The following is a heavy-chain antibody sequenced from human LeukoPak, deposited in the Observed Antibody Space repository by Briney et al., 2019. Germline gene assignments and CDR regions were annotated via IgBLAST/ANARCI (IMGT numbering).Heavy chain of an antibody. V-gene: IGHV4-59*01. CDR1: GRSISSYY. CDR3: ACNGADGAFDI. D-gene: IGHD4-17*01. CDR2: IYYSGST. J-gene: IGHJ3*02. Sequence: PSETPSLTCTVSGRSISSYYWSWIRQPPGKGLEWIGYIYYSGSTNYNPSLKSRVTISVDTSKNQFSLKLSSVTAADTAVYYCACNGADGAFDIWGQGTMVTVSS.